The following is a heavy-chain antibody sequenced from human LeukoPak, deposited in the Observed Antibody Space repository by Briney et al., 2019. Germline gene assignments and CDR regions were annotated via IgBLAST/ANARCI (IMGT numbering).Heavy chain of an antibody. CDR2: IKKDGSET. V-gene: IGHV3-7*01. CDR1: GLTFSTYW. J-gene: IGHJ6*02. D-gene: IGHD3-10*01. Sequence: PGGSLRLSCAASGLTFSTYWMNWVRQASGKGLEWVANIKKDGSETYYVDSVKGRFTISRDNAKNSLYLQMNSLRAEDTAVYYCARSYYGSGTSYGMDVWGQGTTVTVSS. CDR3: ARSYYGSGTSYGMDV.